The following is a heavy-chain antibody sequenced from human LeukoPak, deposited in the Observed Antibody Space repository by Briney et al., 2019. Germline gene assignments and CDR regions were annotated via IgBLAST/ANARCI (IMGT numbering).Heavy chain of an antibody. CDR2: IYSVGST. CDR1: GFTVSSNY. Sequence: PGGSLRLSCAASGFTVSSNYMSWVRQAPGKGLQWVSVIYSVGSTYYADSVKGRFTISRDNSKNTLYLQMNSLRAADTAVYYCARDKGTSYLSSFDYWGQGTLVTVSS. J-gene: IGHJ4*02. CDR3: ARDKGTSYLSSFDY. V-gene: IGHV3-66*02. D-gene: IGHD6-6*01.